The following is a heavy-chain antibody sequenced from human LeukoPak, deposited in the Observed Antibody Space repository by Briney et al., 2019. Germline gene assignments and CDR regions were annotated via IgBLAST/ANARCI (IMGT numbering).Heavy chain of an antibody. V-gene: IGHV3-9*01. CDR1: GFTFDDYA. Sequence: TGRSLRLSCAASGFTFDDYAMPWVRQAPGKGLEWVSGISWNSGSIGYADSVKGRFTISRDNAKNSLYLQMNSLRAEDTALYYCAKGKVDSSGYYQTFDYWGQGTLVTVSS. J-gene: IGHJ4*02. CDR3: AKGKVDSSGYYQTFDY. D-gene: IGHD3-22*01. CDR2: ISWNSGSI.